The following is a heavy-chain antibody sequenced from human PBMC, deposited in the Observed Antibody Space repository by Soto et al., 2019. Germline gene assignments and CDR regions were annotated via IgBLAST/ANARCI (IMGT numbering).Heavy chain of an antibody. J-gene: IGHJ6*02. D-gene: IGHD4-17*01. CDR1: GGTFSSYA. V-gene: IGHV1-69*06. CDR3: ARNPLPTTVNVPLGYYYYGMDV. CDR2: IIPIFGTA. Sequence: SVKVSCKASGGTFSSYAISWVRQAPGQGLEWMGGIIPIFGTANYARKFQGRVTITADKSTSTAYMELSSLRSEDTAVYYCARNPLPTTVNVPLGYYYYGMDVWGQGTTVTVSS.